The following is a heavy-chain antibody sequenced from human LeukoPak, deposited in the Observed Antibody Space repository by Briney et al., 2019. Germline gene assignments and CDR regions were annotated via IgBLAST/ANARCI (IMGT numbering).Heavy chain of an antibody. CDR3: ARDAMGDGYNDGYYFDY. J-gene: IGHJ4*02. CDR2: INWNGGST. Sequence: GGSLRLSCAASGFTFDDYGMSWVRQAPGKGVEWVSGINWNGGSTVYADSVKGRFTISRDNAKNSLYLQMNSLRAEDTALYYCARDAMGDGYNDGYYFDYWGQGTLVTVSS. D-gene: IGHD5-24*01. V-gene: IGHV3-20*04. CDR1: GFTFDDYG.